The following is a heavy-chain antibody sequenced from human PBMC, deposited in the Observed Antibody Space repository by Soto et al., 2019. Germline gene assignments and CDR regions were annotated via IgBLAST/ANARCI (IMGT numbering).Heavy chain of an antibody. Sequence: QAQLVQSGTEVRKPGSSVKVSCKASGGLISSYAIMWVRQAPGQGLEWVGDIIPFVGTPNYAQKFQGRVTISVDESSTTAFLELSRLTSQDAGVFYCARGFQTNIEAGVYGMDLWGQGTTVTVSS. CDR3: ARGFQTNIEAGVYGMDL. CDR2: IIPFVGTP. D-gene: IGHD5-12*01. J-gene: IGHJ6*02. V-gene: IGHV1-69*01. CDR1: GGLISSYA.